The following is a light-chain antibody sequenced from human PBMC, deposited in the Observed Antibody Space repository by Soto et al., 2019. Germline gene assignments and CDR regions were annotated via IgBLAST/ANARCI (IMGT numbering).Light chain of an antibody. CDR2: GAS. V-gene: IGKV3-20*01. CDR3: KQYGSSPPYT. Sequence: EIVLTQSPGTLSLSPGERATLSCRASQSVSSSYLAGYQQKPGQATRLLIYGASSRATGIPERFSGSGSGTDVNLTISRLENEDFALYYCKQYGSSPPYTFVQDTKLEIK. J-gene: IGKJ2*01. CDR1: QSVSSSY.